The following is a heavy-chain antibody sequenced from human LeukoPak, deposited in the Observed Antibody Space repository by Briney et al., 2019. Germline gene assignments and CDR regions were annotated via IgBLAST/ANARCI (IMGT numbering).Heavy chain of an antibody. CDR1: GFTFDDYG. CDR3: AKDSISGYHFDY. D-gene: IGHD3-22*01. J-gene: IGHJ4*02. CDR2: IRYDGSNK. Sequence: GGSLRLSCAASGFTFDDYGLSWVRQAPGKGLEWVAFIRYDGSNKYYADSVKGRFTISRDNSKNTLYLQMNSLRAEDTAVYYCAKDSISGYHFDYWGQGTLVTVSS. V-gene: IGHV3-30*02.